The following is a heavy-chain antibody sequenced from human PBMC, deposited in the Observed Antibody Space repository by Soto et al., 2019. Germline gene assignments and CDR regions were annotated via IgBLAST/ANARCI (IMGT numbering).Heavy chain of an antibody. CDR3: GGAGGPSYGMHV. CDR2: IYFSGTT. CDR1: VVSISSTNW. D-gene: IGHD3-16*01. J-gene: IGHJ6*02. V-gene: IGHV4-4*02. Sequence: PSETLSLTCAVSVVSISSTNWWSWVRQPPGKGLEWIGEIYFSGTTKFNRSLKSRISMLVDKSKNHFSLTLTSVTAADTAVYYSGGAGGPSYGMHVWRQATTVTLSS.